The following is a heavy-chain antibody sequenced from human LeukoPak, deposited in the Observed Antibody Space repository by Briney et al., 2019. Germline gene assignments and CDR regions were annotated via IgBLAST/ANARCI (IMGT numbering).Heavy chain of an antibody. J-gene: IGHJ5*02. D-gene: IGHD5-12*01. CDR3: ARVGYSGYDYNFWFDP. CDR1: GYTFTSYD. V-gene: IGHV1-8*01. CDR2: MNPNSGNT. Sequence: ASVKVSCKASGYTFTSYDINWVRQATGQGLEWMGWMNPNSGNTVYAQKFQGRVTMTRNTSISTAYMELSSMRSEDTAVYYCARVGYSGYDYNFWFDPWGQGTLVTVSS.